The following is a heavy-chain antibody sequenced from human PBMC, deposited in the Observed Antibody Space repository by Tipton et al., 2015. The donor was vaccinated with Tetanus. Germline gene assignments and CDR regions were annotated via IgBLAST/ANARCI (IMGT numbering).Heavy chain of an antibody. Sequence: TLSLTCTVSGGSINRGDYYWTWIRQSPGKGLEWIGYIYYNGNIYYNPPLESRAIISGDTSKNQFSLKLTSVSAADTAVYYCARGNGEGSGWYTYWGQGTQVTVAS. J-gene: IGHJ4*02. CDR2: IYYNGNI. D-gene: IGHD6-19*01. CDR1: GGSINRGDYY. V-gene: IGHV4-30-4*01. CDR3: ARGNGEGSGWYTY.